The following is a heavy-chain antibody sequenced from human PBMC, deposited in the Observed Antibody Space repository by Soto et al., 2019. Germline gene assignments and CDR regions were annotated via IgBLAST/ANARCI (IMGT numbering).Heavy chain of an antibody. CDR1: GYSFASYW. CDR2: IYPGDSDS. V-gene: IGHV5-51*01. D-gene: IGHD3-10*01. CDR3: ARPRSGSYRLDYYGMDV. J-gene: IGHJ6*02. Sequence: GESLKISCKGSGYSFASYWIAWVRQMPGKGLEWMGIIYPGDSDSRYSPSFQGQVTISADKSISTAYLQWNSLKASDTAIYYCARPRSGSYRLDYYGMDVWGQGTTVTVS.